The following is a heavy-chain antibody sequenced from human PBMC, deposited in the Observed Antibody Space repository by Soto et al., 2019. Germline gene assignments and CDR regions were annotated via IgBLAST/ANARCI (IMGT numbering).Heavy chain of an antibody. J-gene: IGHJ6*02. V-gene: IGHV1-18*01. D-gene: IGHD2-2*01. Sequence: ASVKVSCKASGYTFSNYGITWVRQAPGQGLEWMGWISAYNGNTHFAQKFQGRVTMTTDTPTTTAFMELRSLRSDDTAVYYCARTADCSITTCSFPTRFHMRGYYYYYGMDVWGPGTTVTV. CDR1: GYTFSNYG. CDR2: ISAYNGNT. CDR3: ARTADCSITTCSFPTRFHMRGYYYYYGMDV.